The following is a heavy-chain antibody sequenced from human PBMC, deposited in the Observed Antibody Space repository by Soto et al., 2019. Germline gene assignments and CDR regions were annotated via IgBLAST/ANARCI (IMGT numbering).Heavy chain of an antibody. D-gene: IGHD2-15*01. J-gene: IGHJ4*02. CDR1: GSIFRGYG. Sequence: QVQLVESGGGVVQPGRSLRLSCAASGSIFRGYGMHWVRQAPGKGLEWVAVIRFDGSNINYADSVMGRFTISRDNSKNTLYLEMNSLRVEDTAVYYCARDGVGGTPFWGYLDYCGQGTLVTVSS. CDR2: IRFDGSNI. V-gene: IGHV3-33*01. CDR3: ARDGVGGTPFWGYLDY.